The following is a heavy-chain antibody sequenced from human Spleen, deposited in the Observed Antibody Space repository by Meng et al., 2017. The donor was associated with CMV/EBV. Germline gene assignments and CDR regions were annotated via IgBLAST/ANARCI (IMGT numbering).Heavy chain of an antibody. Sequence: GRSLRLSCAASGFTFSSYAMDWVRQAPGKGLEWVAVISYDGSNKYYADSVKGRFTISRDNSKNTLYLQMNSLTPEDTAVYYCARGDFGTFDYWGQGTPVTVSS. CDR2: ISYDGSNK. V-gene: IGHV3-30*04. D-gene: IGHD4/OR15-4a*01. CDR1: GFTFSSYA. J-gene: IGHJ4*02. CDR3: ARGDFGTFDY.